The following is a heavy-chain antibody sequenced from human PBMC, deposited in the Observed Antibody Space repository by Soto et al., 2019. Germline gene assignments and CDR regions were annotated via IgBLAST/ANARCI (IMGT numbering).Heavy chain of an antibody. CDR3: ARCSVDQFWYFDL. J-gene: IGHJ2*01. CDR1: GGSINTHY. Sequence: QVQLQESGPGLVKPSETLSLTCTVSGGSINTHYWSWIRQTPGKALEWIGYIYYRGSPNYNPSLKSRVTISQDTSKNQLSLKLGSVTAADTAVYYCARCSVDQFWYFDLWGRGTLVTVSS. V-gene: IGHV4-59*11. CDR2: IYYRGSP. D-gene: IGHD6-19*01.